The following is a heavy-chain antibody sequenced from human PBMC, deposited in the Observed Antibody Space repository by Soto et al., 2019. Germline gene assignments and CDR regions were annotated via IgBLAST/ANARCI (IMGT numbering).Heavy chain of an antibody. V-gene: IGHV3-23*01. J-gene: IGHJ4*02. CDR1: GFTFSSYA. CDR2: ISGSGCSK. CDR3: AKRFYYVPGSYGPF. Sequence: GGSLRLSCTTSGFTFSSYAMKWVRQALGKVLELVSAISGSGCSKYCAGSSYGRFSISRHNSKSPLFLQLSSLRAKYTAIFYGAKRFYYVPGSYGPFWGRLRLLTV. D-gene: IGHD3-10*01.